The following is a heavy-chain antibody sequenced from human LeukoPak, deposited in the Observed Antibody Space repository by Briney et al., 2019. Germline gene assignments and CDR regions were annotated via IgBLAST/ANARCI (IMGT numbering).Heavy chain of an antibody. CDR2: LRNDGRSK. D-gene: IGHD6-13*01. Sequence: GGSLRLSCAASGFIFSNYDMHWVRQAPGKGLEWVASLRNDGRSKYYADSVKGRFTISTDNSKNTLHLLMNSLRVEVTAVYYCARDLASTGTQGWFDPWGQGTLVIVSS. CDR1: GFIFSNYD. V-gene: IGHV3-30*02. CDR3: ARDLASTGTQGWFDP. J-gene: IGHJ5*02.